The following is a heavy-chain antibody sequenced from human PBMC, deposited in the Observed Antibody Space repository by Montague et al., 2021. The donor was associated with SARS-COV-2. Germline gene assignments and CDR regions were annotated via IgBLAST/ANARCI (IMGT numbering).Heavy chain of an antibody. J-gene: IGHJ6*02. V-gene: IGHV4-61*01. CDR3: ARDPWRITIFGVVTRYGMDV. CDR1: GXSVSSGSYY. D-gene: IGHD3-3*01. Sequence: SETLSLTCIVSGXSVSSGSYYWSWIRQPPGKGLEWIGYIYYRGSTNYNPSVKSRVTISVDTSKNQFSLKLSSVTAADTAVNYCARDPWRITIFGVVTRYGMDVWGQGTTVTVSS. CDR2: IYYRGST.